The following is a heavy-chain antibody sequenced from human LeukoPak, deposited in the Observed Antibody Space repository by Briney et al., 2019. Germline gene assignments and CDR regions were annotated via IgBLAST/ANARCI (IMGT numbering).Heavy chain of an antibody. CDR2: ISGSGGST. CDR1: GCTFSSYA. CDR3: ANDGYGGKSTYYFDY. J-gene: IGHJ4*02. Sequence: GGSLRLSCSASGCTFSSYAMSWVRQAPGKGLEWVSAISGSGGSTYYASPVKGRFTLFKANSKNTLYLQMDSLRDGDTAVYYCANDGYGGKSTYYFDYRGQGALVSVSS. V-gene: IGHV3-23*01. D-gene: IGHD4-23*01.